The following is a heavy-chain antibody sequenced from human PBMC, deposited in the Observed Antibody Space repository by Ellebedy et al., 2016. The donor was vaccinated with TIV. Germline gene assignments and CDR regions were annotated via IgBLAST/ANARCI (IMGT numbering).Heavy chain of an antibody. V-gene: IGHV3-23*01. CDR1: GFTFSTHA. J-gene: IGHJ5*02. CDR3: AKVTPPLLGATES. CDR2: IGASGTTI. D-gene: IGHD1-26*01. Sequence: GGSLRLXXAASGFTFSTHAMSWVRQAPRKGLEWVSSIGASGTTIYYADSVKGRFIISRDNSKNTLYLQMNSLRADDTAVYYCAKVTPPLLGATESWGQGTLVTASS.